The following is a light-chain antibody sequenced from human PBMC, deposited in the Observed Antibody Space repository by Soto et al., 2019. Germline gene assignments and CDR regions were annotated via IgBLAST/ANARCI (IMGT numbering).Light chain of an antibody. V-gene: IGKV3-20*01. CDR2: GAS. CDR3: QQYGSSLYT. J-gene: IGKJ2*01. CDR1: QSVSSNY. Sequence: EIVLTQSPGTLSLSPGERATLSCRASQSVSSNYLAWYQQKPGQAPRLLIYGASSMATGISDRFSGSGSGTDFTLTISRLEPEDFAVYYCQQYGSSLYTFGQGTKLEIK.